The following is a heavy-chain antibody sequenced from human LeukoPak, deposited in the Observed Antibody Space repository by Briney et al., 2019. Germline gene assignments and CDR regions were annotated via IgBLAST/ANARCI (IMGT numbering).Heavy chain of an antibody. CDR3: GSFDLS. CDR1: GFTFTNSW. Sequence: GWSLRLSCAASGFTFTNSWMSWVRQAPGERLEWVAEIDPDGSGRYYVDSVRGRFTISRDNTKNSVFLQLNSLRAEDTAVYYCGSFDLSWGQGTPVTVSS. V-gene: IGHV3-7*01. J-gene: IGHJ5*02. CDR2: IDPDGSGR. D-gene: IGHD6-6*01.